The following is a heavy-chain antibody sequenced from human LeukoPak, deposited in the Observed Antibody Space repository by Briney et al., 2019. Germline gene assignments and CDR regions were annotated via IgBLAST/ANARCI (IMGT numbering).Heavy chain of an antibody. Sequence: SGGSLRLSCAASGFSFTSYSINWVRQAPGKGLEYVSVVSSNGGSTYYADSMKGRVTISRDNSKNTLYLQMSSLRAEDTAVYYCVKGMTGDYWYFDLWGRGTLVTVSS. CDR2: VSSNGGST. V-gene: IGHV3-64D*09. CDR3: VKGMTGDYWYFDL. J-gene: IGHJ2*01. CDR1: GFSFTSYS. D-gene: IGHD3-9*01.